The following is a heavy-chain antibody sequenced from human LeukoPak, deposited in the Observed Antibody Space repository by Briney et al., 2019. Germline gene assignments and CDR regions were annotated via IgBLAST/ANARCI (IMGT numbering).Heavy chain of an antibody. J-gene: IGHJ4*02. CDR1: GGSISSNGYY. CDR3: VRAYDY. CDR2: IYYSGST. D-gene: IGHD2-21*01. Sequence: PSETLSLTCTVSGGSISSNGYYWGWIRQAPGKGLEWIGTIYYSGSTYYNPSLKSRVTVSVDTSKKQFSLNLISVTAADTAVYYCVRAYDYWGQGTLVTVSS. V-gene: IGHV4-39*01.